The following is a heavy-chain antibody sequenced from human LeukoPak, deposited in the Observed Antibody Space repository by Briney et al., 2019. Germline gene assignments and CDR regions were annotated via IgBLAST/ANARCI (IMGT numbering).Heavy chain of an antibody. CDR3: AIIGVGGVDPFDS. CDR2: IIPLIGIR. V-gene: IGHV1-69*04. Sequence: SAKVSCKASGGTFSDHAVSWVRQAPGQGLEWMGRIIPLIGIRSYAQKFQDRVTISTDKSTNTAYMEVSTLRSEGTAVYYCAIIGVGGVDPFDSWGQGTLVTVSS. D-gene: IGHD6-19*01. J-gene: IGHJ4*02. CDR1: GGTFSDHA.